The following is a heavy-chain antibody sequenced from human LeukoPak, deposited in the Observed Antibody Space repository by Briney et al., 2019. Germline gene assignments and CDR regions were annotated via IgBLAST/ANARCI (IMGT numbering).Heavy chain of an antibody. V-gene: IGHV3-7*03. J-gene: IGHJ4*02. CDR3: ARGRYSSTTYYSDY. CDR2: IKKDGNEK. D-gene: IGHD6-13*01. Sequence: GGSLRLSCAASGFTFSSDWMSWVRQAPGKGLEWVANIKKDGNEKYYVDSVKGRFTISRGNAKSSLYLQMNSLRAEDTAVYYCARGRYSSTTYYSDYWGQGTLVTVSS. CDR1: GFTFSSDW.